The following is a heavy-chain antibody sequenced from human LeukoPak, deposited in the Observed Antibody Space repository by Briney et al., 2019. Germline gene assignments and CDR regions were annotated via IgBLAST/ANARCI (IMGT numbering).Heavy chain of an antibody. J-gene: IGHJ4*02. CDR2: IRSETDGATT. V-gene: IGHV3-15*01. CDR1: GFSFSYAW. Sequence: GGSLRLSCVASGFSFSYAWMSWVRQAPGKGLQWVGHIRSETDGATTDYAATVQGRFTISRDDSKKMLYLEMNSLKTEDTAVYYCTTDLNQRLKWFGNPLDHWGQGTPVTVSS. D-gene: IGHD3-10*01. CDR3: TTDLNQRLKWFGNPLDH.